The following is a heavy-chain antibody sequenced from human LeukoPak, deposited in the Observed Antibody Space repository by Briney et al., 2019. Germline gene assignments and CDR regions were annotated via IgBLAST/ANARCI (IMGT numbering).Heavy chain of an antibody. CDR3: ARGQGYSGYDLGYFDY. V-gene: IGHV3-20*04. CDR1: GFTFSSYD. Sequence: PGGSLRLSCAASGFTFSSYDMHWVRQAPGKGLEWVSSINWNGGDTHYTDSVKGRFTISRDNAKNSLYLQMNSLRVEDTALYYCARGQGYSGYDLGYFDYWGQGTLVTVSS. J-gene: IGHJ4*02. CDR2: INWNGGDT. D-gene: IGHD5-12*01.